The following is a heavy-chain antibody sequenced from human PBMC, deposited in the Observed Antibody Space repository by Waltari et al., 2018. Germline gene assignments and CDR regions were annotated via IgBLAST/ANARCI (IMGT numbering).Heavy chain of an antibody. Sequence: EVQLVESGGGLVKPGGSLRLSCAASGFTFSSHNMNWVRQAPGKGLEWVSSISSSSSYTHYADSVKGRFTISRDNAKNSLYLQMNSLRAEDTAVYYCATGGWGFYLDYWGQGTLVTVSS. J-gene: IGHJ4*02. D-gene: IGHD7-27*01. CDR3: ATGGWGFYLDY. V-gene: IGHV3-21*01. CDR2: ISSSSSYT. CDR1: GFTFSSHN.